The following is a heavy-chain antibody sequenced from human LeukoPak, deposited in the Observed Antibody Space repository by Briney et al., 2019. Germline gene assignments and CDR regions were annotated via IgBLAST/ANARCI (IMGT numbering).Heavy chain of an antibody. V-gene: IGHV1-18*04. CDR2: ISAYNGNT. J-gene: IGHJ3*02. CDR1: GYTFTSYG. Sequence: ASVKVSCKASGYTFTSYGISWVRRAPGQGLEWMGWISAYNGNTNYAQKLQGRVTMTTDTSTSTAYMELRSLRSDDTAVYYCARDTFMITFGGVIVKAHGDAFDIWGQGTMVTVSS. D-gene: IGHD3-16*02. CDR3: ARDTFMITFGGVIVKAHGDAFDI.